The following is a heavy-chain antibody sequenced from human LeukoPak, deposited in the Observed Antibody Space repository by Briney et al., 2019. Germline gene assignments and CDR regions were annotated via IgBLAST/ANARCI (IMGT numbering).Heavy chain of an antibody. CDR1: GYTFTGYY. V-gene: IGHV1-2*02. D-gene: IGHD4-17*01. Sequence: ASVKVSCKASGYTFTGYYMHWVRQAPGQGLEWMGWINPNSGGINYAQKFQGRVTMTRDTSISTAYMELSRLRSDDTAVYYCARVRTTVTVFDYWGQGTLVTVSS. CDR3: ARVRTTVTVFDY. J-gene: IGHJ4*02. CDR2: INPNSGGI.